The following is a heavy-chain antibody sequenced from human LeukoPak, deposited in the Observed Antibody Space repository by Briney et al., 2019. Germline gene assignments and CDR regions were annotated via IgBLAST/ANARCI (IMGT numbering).Heavy chain of an antibody. Sequence: PGGSLRLPYPASGFTFSTYAMSWVRQAPGKGLEGVSSISGSDHNTYYADSVKGRFTISRDNSKNTLYLQVNSLRAEDTAVYYCAKDLIVGATRPYYFDSWGQGTLVTVSS. CDR1: GFTFSTYA. CDR2: ISGSDHNT. D-gene: IGHD1-26*01. J-gene: IGHJ4*02. V-gene: IGHV3-23*01. CDR3: AKDLIVGATRPYYFDS.